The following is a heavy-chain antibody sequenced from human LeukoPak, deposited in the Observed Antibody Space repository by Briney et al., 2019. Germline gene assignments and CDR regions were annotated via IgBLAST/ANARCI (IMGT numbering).Heavy chain of an antibody. CDR2: IRSKAHSYAT. D-gene: IGHD5-24*01. CDR1: GFTFSGSS. J-gene: IGHJ3*02. Sequence: GGSLRLSCAASGFTFSGSSMHWVRQASGKGLEWVGRIRSKAHSYATAYAASVKGRFTISRDDSKNTAYLQMNSLKSDDTAVYYCTRPPRNDYNDAFDIWGQGTTVTVSS. V-gene: IGHV3-73*01. CDR3: TRPPRNDYNDAFDI.